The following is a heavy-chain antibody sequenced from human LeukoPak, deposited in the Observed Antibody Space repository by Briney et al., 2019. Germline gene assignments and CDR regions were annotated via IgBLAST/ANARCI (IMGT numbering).Heavy chain of an antibody. Sequence: SETLSLTCTVSGGSISTYYWCWIRQPPGKGLEWIGCIYYSGSTNRNPSLESRVTISVATSQNQFSLRLSSVTAADTAVYYCARESYGFGPFDYCGQGTLVTVSS. D-gene: IGHD4-17*01. CDR1: GGSISTYY. CDR3: ARESYGFGPFDY. J-gene: IGHJ4*02. V-gene: IGHV4-59*01. CDR2: IYYSGST.